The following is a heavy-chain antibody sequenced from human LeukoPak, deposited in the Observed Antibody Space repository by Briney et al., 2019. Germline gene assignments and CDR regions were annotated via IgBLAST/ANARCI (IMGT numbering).Heavy chain of an antibody. V-gene: IGHV4-59*01. CDR1: GGSISSYY. Sequence: SETLSLTCTVSGGSISSYYWSWIRQPPGKGLEWIGYIYYSGSTNYSPSLKSRVTISVDTSKNQFSLKLSSVTAADTAVYYCASRYCSSTSCYSGYAFDIWGQGTMVTVSS. CDR3: ASRYCSSTSCYSGYAFDI. J-gene: IGHJ3*02. D-gene: IGHD2-2*02. CDR2: IYYSGST.